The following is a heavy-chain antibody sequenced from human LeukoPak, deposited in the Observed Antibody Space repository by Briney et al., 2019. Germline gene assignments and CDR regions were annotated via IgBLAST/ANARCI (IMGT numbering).Heavy chain of an antibody. J-gene: IGHJ4*02. Sequence: GGSLRLSCAASGFPLSRSAMSWVRQAPGKGLEWVSNISGSGSGGSTYYADSVKGRFTSSRDNSKNTLYLQMNSLRAEDTAVYYCAKYGAASYRLPDYWGQGTLVTVSS. V-gene: IGHV3-23*01. D-gene: IGHD5-12*01. CDR3: AKYGAASYRLPDY. CDR1: GFPLSRSA. CDR2: ISGSGSGGST.